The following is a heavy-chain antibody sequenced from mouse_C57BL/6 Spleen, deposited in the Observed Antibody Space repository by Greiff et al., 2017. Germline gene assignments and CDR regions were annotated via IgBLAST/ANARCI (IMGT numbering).Heavy chain of an antibody. CDR1: GYTFTSYD. CDR2: IYPRDGRT. CDR3: ARYEGFDY. J-gene: IGHJ2*01. V-gene: IGHV1-85*01. Sequence: QVQLQQSGPELVKPGASVKLSCKASGYTFTSYDINWVKQRPGQGLEWIGRIYPRDGRTKYNEKVKGKATLTVDTSSSTAYMDLHSLTSEDAAVYFCARYEGFDYWGQGTTLTVSS. D-gene: IGHD2-10*02.